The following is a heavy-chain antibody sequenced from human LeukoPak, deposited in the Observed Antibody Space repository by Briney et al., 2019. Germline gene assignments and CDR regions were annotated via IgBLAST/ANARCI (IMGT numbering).Heavy chain of an antibody. V-gene: IGHV3-64*02. Sequence: PGGSLRLSCATSGFTFSDHVLHWVRQAPGKGLQYVSAISRNGTRTFYADSVKDRFTISRDKSTKTLYLQMGSLRVEDMGVYYCVRDSFYTGYDRGFGYWGQGTLVTVS. J-gene: IGHJ4*02. CDR1: GFTFSDHV. D-gene: IGHD5-12*01. CDR3: VRDSFYTGYDRGFGY. CDR2: ISRNGTRT.